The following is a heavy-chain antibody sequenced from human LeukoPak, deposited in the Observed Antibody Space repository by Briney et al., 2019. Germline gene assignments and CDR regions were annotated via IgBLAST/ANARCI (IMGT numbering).Heavy chain of an antibody. CDR1: GGSISSSNW. Sequence: SETLSLTCAVSGGSISSSNWWSWVRQPPGKGLEWIGEIYHSGSTNYNPSLKSRVTISVDRSKNQFSLKLSSVTAADTAVYYCARALSSSWYGHDYWGQGTLVTVSS. CDR2: IYHSGST. V-gene: IGHV4-4*02. J-gene: IGHJ4*02. CDR3: ARALSSSWYGHDY. D-gene: IGHD6-13*01.